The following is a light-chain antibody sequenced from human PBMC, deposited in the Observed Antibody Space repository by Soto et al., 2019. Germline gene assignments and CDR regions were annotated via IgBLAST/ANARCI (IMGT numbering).Light chain of an antibody. CDR1: QSIDNRY. V-gene: IGKV3-20*01. CDR2: ATS. J-gene: IGKJ1*01. CDR3: QQYFGSSWT. Sequence: EIVLTQSPGTLSSSPGERATLSCRASQSIDNRYLAWYQHKPGQAPRLLIYATSSRATGIPDRFGGSGSGTDFTLTINRLEPEEFAGYYCQQYFGSSWTFGQGTKVDIK.